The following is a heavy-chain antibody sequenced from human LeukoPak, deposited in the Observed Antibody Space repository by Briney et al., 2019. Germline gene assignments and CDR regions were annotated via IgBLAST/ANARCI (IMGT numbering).Heavy chain of an antibody. V-gene: IGHV1-8*03. Sequence: GASVKVSCKASGYTFTSYDINWVRQATGQGLEWMGWMNPNSGNTGYAQKFQGRVTITRNTSISTAYMELSSLRSEDTAVYYCARVMSGWSKNYYYYYYMDVWGKGTTVTVSS. CDR3: ARVMSGWSKNYYYYYYMDV. CDR2: MNPNSGNT. J-gene: IGHJ6*03. D-gene: IGHD6-19*01. CDR1: GYTFTSYD.